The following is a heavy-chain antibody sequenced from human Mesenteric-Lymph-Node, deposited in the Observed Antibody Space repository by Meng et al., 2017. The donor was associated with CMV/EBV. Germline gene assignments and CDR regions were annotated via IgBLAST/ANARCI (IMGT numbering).Heavy chain of an antibody. D-gene: IGHD5-24*01. CDR2: INPNSGDT. CDR3: ARDLEDGYNQNNYYYYGMDV. Sequence: ASVKVSCKASGYTFAGHYMHWVRQAPGQGLEWMGYINPNSGDTIYAQKFQGRVTMTRDTSISTAYMEVTRLRSDDTAVYYCARDLEDGYNQNNYYYYGMDVWGQGTTVTVSS. CDR1: GYTFAGHY. J-gene: IGHJ6*02. V-gene: IGHV1-2*02.